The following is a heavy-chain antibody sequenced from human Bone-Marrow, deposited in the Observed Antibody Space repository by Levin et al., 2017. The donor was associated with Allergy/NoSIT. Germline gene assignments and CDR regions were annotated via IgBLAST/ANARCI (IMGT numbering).Heavy chain of an antibody. CDR2: ITYDGSDI. CDR3: AREGYYGSGGYDY. D-gene: IGHD3-10*01. CDR1: GFTFSSYT. V-gene: IGHV3-30*04. J-gene: IGHJ4*02. Sequence: GGSLRLSCTVSGFTFSSYTMHWVRQAPGKGLEWVTQITYDGSDIYYADSVKGRFTVSRDNSRNTLYLQMSSLRPDDTAFYYCAREGYYGSGGYDYWGQGTRVAVSS.